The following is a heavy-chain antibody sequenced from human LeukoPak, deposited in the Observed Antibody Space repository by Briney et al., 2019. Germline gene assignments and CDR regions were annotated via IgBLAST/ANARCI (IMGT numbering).Heavy chain of an antibody. Sequence: QTGGSLRLSCAASGFTLNNYWMGWVRQAPGRGLEWVANINQDGSEKYYVDSVKGRFTISRDNSKNTLYLQMNSLRAEDTAVYYCARGALEWIWFGKGKYYFDYWGQGTLVTVSS. V-gene: IGHV3-7*01. D-gene: IGHD3-10*01. J-gene: IGHJ4*02. CDR3: ARGALEWIWFGKGKYYFDY. CDR2: INQDGSEK. CDR1: GFTLNNYW.